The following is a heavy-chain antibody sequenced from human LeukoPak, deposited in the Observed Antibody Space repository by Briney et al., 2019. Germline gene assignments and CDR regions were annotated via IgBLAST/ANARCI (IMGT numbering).Heavy chain of an antibody. D-gene: IGHD6-13*01. J-gene: IGHJ6*03. Sequence: SETLSLTCAVYGGSFSGYYWSWIRQPPGKGLEWIGEINHSGSTNYNPSLKSRVTISVDTSKNQFSLKLSSVTAADTAVYCCARGRQQLASYYYYYMDVWGKGTTVTVSS. CDR3: ARGRQQLASYYYYYMDV. CDR2: INHSGST. V-gene: IGHV4-34*01. CDR1: GGSFSGYY.